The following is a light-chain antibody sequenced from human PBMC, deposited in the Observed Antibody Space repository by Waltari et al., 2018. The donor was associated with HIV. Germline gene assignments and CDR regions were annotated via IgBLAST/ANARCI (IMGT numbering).Light chain of an antibody. V-gene: IGLV6-57*01. CDR1: TGNIARRY. Sequence: NLILTQPHSVSDSPGMSVTISCTRNTGNIARRYVHFSQQRPGSSPTTVIYANNQRPSGVPDRFSGSIDSSSNSASLTISGLRTEDEADYYCQSHDNKIFYVFGGGTYVTVL. CDR3: QSHDNKIFYV. CDR2: ANN. J-gene: IGLJ1*01.